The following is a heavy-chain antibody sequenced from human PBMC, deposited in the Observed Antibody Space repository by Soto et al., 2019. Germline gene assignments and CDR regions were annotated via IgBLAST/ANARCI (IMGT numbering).Heavy chain of an antibody. J-gene: IGHJ4*02. CDR2: ISYGGSHK. Sequence: GGSLRLSCTASGFTFREYGMHWGRQAPGKGLEWVAVISYGGSHKYYAGFVKGRFTISRDDSKNTVYLQMNSLKTDDTAVYYCAKEMFPRTVLDSSSPWGDFWGRGSLVTVSS. D-gene: IGHD2-15*01. V-gene: IGHV3-30*18. CDR1: GFTFREYG. CDR3: AKEMFPRTVLDSSSPWGDF.